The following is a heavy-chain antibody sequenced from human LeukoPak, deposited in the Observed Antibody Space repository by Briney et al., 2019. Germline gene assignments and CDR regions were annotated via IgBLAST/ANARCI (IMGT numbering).Heavy chain of an antibody. D-gene: IGHD3-9*01. CDR3: ARVFDPYYFDY. CDR2: IYYSGST. V-gene: IGHV4-59*01. Sequence: SETLSLTCTVSGGSISPYYWSWIRQPPGKGLEWIGHIYYSGSTNYNPSLKSRVTISVDTSKNQFSLKLSSVTAADTAVYYCARVFDPYYFDYWGQGTLVTVSS. CDR1: GGSISPYY. J-gene: IGHJ4*02.